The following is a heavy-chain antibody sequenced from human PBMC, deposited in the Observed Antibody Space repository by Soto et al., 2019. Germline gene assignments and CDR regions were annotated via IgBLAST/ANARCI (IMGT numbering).Heavy chain of an antibody. D-gene: IGHD3-3*01. V-gene: IGHV4-59*01. J-gene: IGHJ6*03. Sequence: SETLSLTCTVSGGSISSYYWSWIRQPPGKGLEWIGYIYYSGSTNYNPSLKRRVTISVDTSKNQFSLKLSSVTAADTAVYYCARVPGVAKRYYYMDVCGKGTTVTVSS. CDR3: ARVPGVAKRYYYMDV. CDR1: GGSISSYY. CDR2: IYYSGST.